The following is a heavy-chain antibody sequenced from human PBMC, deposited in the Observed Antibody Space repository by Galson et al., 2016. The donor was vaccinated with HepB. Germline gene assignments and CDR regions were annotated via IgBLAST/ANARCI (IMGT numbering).Heavy chain of an antibody. Sequence: SLRLSYAATGFTFSKYALHWVRQAPGKGLEWVAVISTNGISQNYDDYVKGRFTVYRDNSKHTVDLQMNSLRPEDSAVYYCANDQGILRHFDWLTYDAFDMWGQGTMVTVSS. CDR1: GFTFSKYA. CDR2: ISTNGISQ. D-gene: IGHD3-9*01. J-gene: IGHJ3*02. CDR3: ANDQGILRHFDWLTYDAFDM. V-gene: IGHV3-30*18.